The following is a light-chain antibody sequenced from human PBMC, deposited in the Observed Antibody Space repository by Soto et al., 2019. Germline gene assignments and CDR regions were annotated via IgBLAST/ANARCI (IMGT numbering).Light chain of an antibody. CDR2: DTS. J-gene: IGKJ3*01. CDR1: QGIGSY. CDR3: QKYNGAPFT. Sequence: DIQMTQSPSSLSASVGDRVTITCRASQGIGSYVAWYQQKPRKVPKLLIYDTSTLQSGVPSRFSGSGSGTDVTLAISSLQPEDVATYYCQKYNGAPFTFGPGTKVDI. V-gene: IGKV1-27*01.